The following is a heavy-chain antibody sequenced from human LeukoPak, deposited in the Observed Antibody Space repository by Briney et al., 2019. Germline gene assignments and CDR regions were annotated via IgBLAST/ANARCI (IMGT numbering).Heavy chain of an antibody. CDR2: ISYDGSNK. J-gene: IGHJ3*02. CDR3: AKRVQGTAMDDAFDI. V-gene: IGHV3-30*18. CDR1: GFTFSSYG. Sequence: GGSLRLSCAASGFTFSSYGMHWVRQAPGKGLEWVAVISYDGSNKYYADSVKGRFTISRDNSKNTLYLQMNSLRAEDTAVYYCAKRVQGTAMDDAFDIWGQGTMVTVSS. D-gene: IGHD5-18*01.